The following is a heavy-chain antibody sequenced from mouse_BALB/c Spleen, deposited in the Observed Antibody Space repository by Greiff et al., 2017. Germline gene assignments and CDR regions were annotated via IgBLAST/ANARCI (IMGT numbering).Heavy chain of an antibody. V-gene: IGHV1-7*01. CDR2: INPSTGYT. CDR1: GYTFTSYW. CDR3: ARGHYYGSYYFDY. D-gene: IGHD1-1*01. J-gene: IGHJ2*01. Sequence: QVQLQQSGAELAKPGASVKMSCKASGYTFTSYWMHWVKQRPGQGLEWIGYINPSTGYTEYNQKFKDKATLTADKSSSTAYMQLSSLTSEDSAVYYCARGHYYGSYYFDYWGQGTTLTVSS.